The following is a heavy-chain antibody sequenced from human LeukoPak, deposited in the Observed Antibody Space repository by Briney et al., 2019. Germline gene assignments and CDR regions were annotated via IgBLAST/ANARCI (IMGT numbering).Heavy chain of an antibody. J-gene: IGHJ4*02. V-gene: IGHV1-2*06. Sequence: ASVKVSCKVSGYTLTELSMHWVRQAPGQGLEWMGRINPNSGGTNYAQKFQGRVTMTRDTSISTAYMELSRLRSDDTAAYYCARGESHWNDVWGQGTLVTVSS. D-gene: IGHD1-1*01. CDR3: ARGESHWNDV. CDR2: INPNSGGT. CDR1: GYTLTELS.